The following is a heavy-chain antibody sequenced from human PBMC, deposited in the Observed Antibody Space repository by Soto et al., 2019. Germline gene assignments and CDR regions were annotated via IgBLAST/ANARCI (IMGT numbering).Heavy chain of an antibody. CDR2: IKQDGSEN. CDR3: VRDFERSYGYGPFDY. V-gene: IGHV3-7*03. D-gene: IGHD5-18*01. Sequence: GGSLRLSCAASGFTFSSYWMSWVRQAPGKVLEWVANIKQDGSENYYVDSVRGRFTISRDNAKNSLYLQMNSLRAEDTAVYYCVRDFERSYGYGPFDYRGQGTLVTVS. CDR1: GFTFSSYW. J-gene: IGHJ4*02.